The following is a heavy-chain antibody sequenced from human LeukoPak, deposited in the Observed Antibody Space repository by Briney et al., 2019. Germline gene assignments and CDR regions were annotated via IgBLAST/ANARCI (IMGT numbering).Heavy chain of an antibody. CDR2: IYTSGST. D-gene: IGHD3-22*01. CDR1: GGSISSYY. V-gene: IGHV4-4*07. CDR3: ARDELGYYYDSRGTRGGAFDI. J-gene: IGHJ3*02. Sequence: SETLSLTCTVSGGSISSYYWSWIRQPGGKGLEWIGRIYTSGSTNYNPSLKSRVTMSVDTSKNQFSLKLSSVTAADTAVYYCARDELGYYYDSRGTRGGAFDIWGQGTMITVSS.